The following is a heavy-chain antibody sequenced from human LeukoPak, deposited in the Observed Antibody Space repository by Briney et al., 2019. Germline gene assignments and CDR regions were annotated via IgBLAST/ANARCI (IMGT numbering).Heavy chain of an antibody. Sequence: GGSLRLSCAASGFTFSSYAMHWVRQAPGKGLEYVSAISSNGGSTYYANSVKGRFTISRDNSKNTLYLQMGSLRAEDMAVYYCARRGITMVRGVLIDAFDIWGQGTMVTVSS. CDR2: ISSNGGST. V-gene: IGHV3-64*01. CDR3: ARRGITMVRGVLIDAFDI. J-gene: IGHJ3*02. D-gene: IGHD3-10*01. CDR1: GFTFSSYA.